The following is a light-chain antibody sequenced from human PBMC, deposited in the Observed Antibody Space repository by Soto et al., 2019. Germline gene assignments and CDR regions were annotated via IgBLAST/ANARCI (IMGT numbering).Light chain of an antibody. V-gene: IGKV3-15*01. CDR3: QQYNNWPYT. CDR2: GAS. CDR1: KSVSSN. J-gene: IGKJ2*01. Sequence: EIVMTQSPATLSVSPGERATLYCRASKSVSSNLAWYQQKPGQAPRLLIYGASTRATGIPARFSGSGSGTEFTLTISSLQSEDFAVYYCQQYNNWPYTFGQGTKLELK.